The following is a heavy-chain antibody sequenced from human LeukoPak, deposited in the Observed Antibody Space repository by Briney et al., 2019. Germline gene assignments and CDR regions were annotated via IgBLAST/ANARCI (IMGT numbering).Heavy chain of an antibody. CDR3: ARREMGPTFYYYYYMDV. V-gene: IGHV4-30-2*01. D-gene: IGHD1-26*01. Sequence: SQTLSLTCTVSGGSISSGGYYWSWIRQPPGKGLEWIGEINHSGSTNYNPSLKSRVTISVDSSKNQFSLKLSSVTAADTAVYYCARREMGPTFYYYYYMDVWGKGTTVTVSS. CDR1: GGSISSGGYY. CDR2: INHSGST. J-gene: IGHJ6*03.